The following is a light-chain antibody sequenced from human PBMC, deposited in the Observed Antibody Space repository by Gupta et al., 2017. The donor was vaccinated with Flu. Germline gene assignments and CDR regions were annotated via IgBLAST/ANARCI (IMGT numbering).Light chain of an antibody. V-gene: IGKV4-1*01. CDR2: WAS. CDR1: QSLLYSGNNKDF. Sequence: DIVMTQSPDSLSVSLGERATINCKSNQSLLYSGNNKDFLCWYQQKPGQPPKLLIYWASTRESGVPDRFSGRGSETDFTLTISNRQAEDVAVYYCQQDDSSPRTFGQGTMVEIK. J-gene: IGKJ1*01. CDR3: QQDDSSPRT.